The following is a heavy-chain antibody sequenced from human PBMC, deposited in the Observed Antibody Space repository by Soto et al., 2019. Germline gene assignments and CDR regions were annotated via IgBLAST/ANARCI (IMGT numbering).Heavy chain of an antibody. J-gene: IGHJ3*02. CDR2: IYYSGSA. CDR3: ARDTPNGRRGRAIDI. V-gene: IGHV4-31*03. D-gene: IGHD2-15*01. CDR1: GGSISSGGYF. Sequence: QVQLQESGPGLLKPSQTLSLTCTVSGGSISSGGYFWNWIRHHPGKGLEWIGYIYYSGSAYYNPSLKSRVTISLDTSKNQFSLKVNSVTDADTAIYYCARDTPNGRRGRAIDIWGPGTAVTVSS.